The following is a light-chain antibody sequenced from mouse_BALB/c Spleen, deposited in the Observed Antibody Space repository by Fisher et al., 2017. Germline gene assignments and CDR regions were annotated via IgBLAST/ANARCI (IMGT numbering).Light chain of an antibody. CDR2: AAS. CDR1: QSVDYDGDSY. CDR3: QQWSSNPLT. Sequence: DIVMTQTTASLAVSLGQRATISCKASQSVDYDGDSYMNWYQQKPGQPPKLLIYAASNLESGIPARFSGSGSGTSYSLTISSMEAEDAATYYCQQWSSNPLTFGAGTKLELK. J-gene: IGKJ5*01. V-gene: IGKV3-4*01.